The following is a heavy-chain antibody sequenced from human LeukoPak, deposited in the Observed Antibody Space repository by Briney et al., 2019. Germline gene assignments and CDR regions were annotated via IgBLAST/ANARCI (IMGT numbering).Heavy chain of an antibody. V-gene: IGHV1-8*03. J-gene: IGHJ3*02. CDR2: MNPNSGNT. Sequence: VASVKVSCKASGYTFTSYDINWVRQATGQGLEWMGWMNPNSGNTGYAQKFQGRVSITRDTSISTAYMELSSLRSEDTAVYYCARHTLRDGYNTLFFLFDIWGQGTMVTVSS. CDR1: GYTFTSYD. CDR3: ARHTLRDGYNTLFFLFDI. D-gene: IGHD5-24*01.